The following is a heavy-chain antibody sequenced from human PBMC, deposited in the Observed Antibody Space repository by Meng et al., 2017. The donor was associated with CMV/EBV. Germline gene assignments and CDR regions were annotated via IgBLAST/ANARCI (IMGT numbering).Heavy chain of an antibody. CDR1: GFTFSSYA. CDR2: ISSNGGST. CDR3: ARGYYYDSSGYSNWFDP. J-gene: IGHJ5*02. D-gene: IGHD3-22*01. V-gene: IGHV3-64*02. Sequence: GESLKISCAASGFTFSSYAMHWVRQAPGKGLEYVSAISSNGGSTYYADSVKGRFTISRDNSKNTLYLQMGSLRAEDMAVYYCARGYYYDSSGYSNWFDPWGQGTLVTVSS.